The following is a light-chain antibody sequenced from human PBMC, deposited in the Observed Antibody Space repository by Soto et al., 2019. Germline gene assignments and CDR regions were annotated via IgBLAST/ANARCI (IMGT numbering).Light chain of an antibody. CDR2: AAS. V-gene: IGKV1-9*01. J-gene: IGKJ1*01. Sequence: DIQLTLSPSFLSASIGDRVTITCRASQGISSYLAWYQQKPGKAPNLLIYAASTLESGVPSRFSGSESGTEFTLTISSLQSEDFAFYYCQQYNSWPPITFGQGTKVDIK. CDR3: QQYNSWPPIT. CDR1: QGISSY.